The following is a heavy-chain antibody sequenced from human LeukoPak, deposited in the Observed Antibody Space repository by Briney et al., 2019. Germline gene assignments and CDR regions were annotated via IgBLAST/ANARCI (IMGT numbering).Heavy chain of an antibody. CDR1: GASIFSGNW. CDR3: ARGNYYDSRTYYRAFDI. Sequence: SETLSLTCAVSGASIFSGNWWSWVRQPPGKGLEWIGEIYHSGRANYNPSLKSRVTISVDTSKNHFSLKLSSVTAADTAVYYCARGNYYDSRTYYRAFDIWGQGTMVTVSS. CDR2: IYHSGRA. V-gene: IGHV4-4*02. D-gene: IGHD3-22*01. J-gene: IGHJ3*02.